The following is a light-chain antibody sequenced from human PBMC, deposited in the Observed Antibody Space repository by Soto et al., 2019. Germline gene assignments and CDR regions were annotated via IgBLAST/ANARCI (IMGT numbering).Light chain of an antibody. V-gene: IGKV1-6*01. CDR1: QGIAKD. CDR3: LQNYNSFRT. J-gene: IGKJ1*01. CDR2: GAS. Sequence: AIQLTQSPSSLSASVGDRVTITCRASQGIAKDLGWYQQKPGKAPRLLIFGASFLQSGVPSRFSGSGSGTDFTLTINGLQPEDFATYYCLQNYNSFRTFGQGTKVEIK.